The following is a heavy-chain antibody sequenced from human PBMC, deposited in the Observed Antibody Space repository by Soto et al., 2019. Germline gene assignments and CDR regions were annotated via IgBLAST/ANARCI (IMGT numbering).Heavy chain of an antibody. Sequence: SVKVSCKASGGTFSSYTISWVRQAPGQGLEWMGRIIPILGIANYAQKFQGRVTITADKSTSTAYMELSSLRSEDTAVYYCARWGGYSGYDQLNWFDPWGQGTLVTVSS. J-gene: IGHJ5*02. CDR2: IIPILGIA. D-gene: IGHD5-12*01. V-gene: IGHV1-69*02. CDR1: GGTFSSYT. CDR3: ARWGGYSGYDQLNWFDP.